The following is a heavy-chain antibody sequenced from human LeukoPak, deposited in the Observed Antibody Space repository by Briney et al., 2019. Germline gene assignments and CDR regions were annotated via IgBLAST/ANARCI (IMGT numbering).Heavy chain of an antibody. J-gene: IGHJ2*01. CDR2: IYYSGST. D-gene: IGHD4-17*01. CDR3: ARTTVTLFRYFDL. CDR1: GGSISSYY. Sequence: SETLTLTCTVSGGSISSYYWSWIRQPPGKGLEWIGYIYYSGSTNYNPSLKSRVTISVDTSKNQFSLKLSSVTAADTAVYYCARTTVTLFRYFDLWGRGTLVTVSS. V-gene: IGHV4-59*01.